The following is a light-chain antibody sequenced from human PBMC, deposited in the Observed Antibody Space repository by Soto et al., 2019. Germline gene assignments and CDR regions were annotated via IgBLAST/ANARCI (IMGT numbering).Light chain of an antibody. CDR2: SNN. CDR1: SSTIGSYA. V-gene: IGLV1-44*01. CDR3: AAWDGSLNGYV. J-gene: IGLJ1*01. Sequence: QSVLTQPPSASGTPGQRVTIYSSGRSSTIGSYAVNWYHQLPGTAPKLLIHSNNQRPSGVPDRFSGSKSGTSASLAIAGLQSEDEADYYCAAWDGSLNGYVFGTGTKVTVL.